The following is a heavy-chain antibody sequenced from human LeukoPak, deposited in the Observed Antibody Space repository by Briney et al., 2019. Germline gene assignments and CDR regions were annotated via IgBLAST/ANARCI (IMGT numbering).Heavy chain of an antibody. J-gene: IGHJ4*02. CDR2: IKSRTDGGTT. CDR3: ATEYYGAYNY. Sequence: PGGSLRLSCAASGFSFSNAWMSWVRQAPGKGLEWVGHIKSRTDGGTTDYAAPMKDRFSISRDDSKDTLYLQMNSLRTEDIAVYFCATEYYGAYNYWGQGTLVTVSS. CDR1: GFSFSNAW. D-gene: IGHD4/OR15-4a*01. V-gene: IGHV3-15*01.